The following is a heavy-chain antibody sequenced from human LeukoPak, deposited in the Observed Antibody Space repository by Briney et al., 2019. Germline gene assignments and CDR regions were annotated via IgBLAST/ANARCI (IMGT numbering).Heavy chain of an antibody. Sequence: SETLSLTCTVSGGSISGSYWSWLRQPPGKGLEWIGYIYYGGSTNYNASLKNRVTISVDTSKNQFSLKLSSVTAADTAVYYCARHGTSGTNLNWFDPWGQGTLVTVSS. J-gene: IGHJ5*02. CDR2: IYYGGST. CDR3: ARHGTSGTNLNWFDP. D-gene: IGHD1-1*01. CDR1: GGSISGSY. V-gene: IGHV4-59*01.